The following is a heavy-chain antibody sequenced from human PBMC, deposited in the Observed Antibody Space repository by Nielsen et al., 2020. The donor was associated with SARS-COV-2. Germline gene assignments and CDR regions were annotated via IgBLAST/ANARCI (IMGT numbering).Heavy chain of an antibody. J-gene: IGHJ5*02. V-gene: IGHV3-30*18. CDR1: GFTFNSFG. CDR2: ISYDASKE. D-gene: IGHD2-8*02. CDR3: AKGRYISYTTGFDP. Sequence: GESLKISCAASGFTFNSFGMHWVRQAPGKGLEWVAVISYDASKEYYSDSVKGRFTISRDNSKNTLYLQMNSLRPDDAAVYYCAKGRYISYTTGFDPWGQGTLVTGSS.